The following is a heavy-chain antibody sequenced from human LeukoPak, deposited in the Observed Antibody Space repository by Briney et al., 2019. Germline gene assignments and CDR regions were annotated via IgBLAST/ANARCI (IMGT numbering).Heavy chain of an antibody. CDR3: ARIVFRYWFDP. CDR2: IYYSGST. CDR1: GGSISSYY. D-gene: IGHD1-26*01. V-gene: IGHV4-59*01. J-gene: IGHJ5*02. Sequence: SETLSLTCPVSGGSISSYYWSWIRQPPGKGLEWIGYIYYSGSTNYNPSLKSRVTISVDTSKNQFSLKLSSVTAADTAVYYCARIVFRYWFDPWGQGTLVTVSS.